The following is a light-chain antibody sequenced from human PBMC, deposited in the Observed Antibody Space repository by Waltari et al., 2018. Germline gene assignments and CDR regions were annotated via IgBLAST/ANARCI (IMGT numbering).Light chain of an antibody. V-gene: IGLV1-40*01. Sequence: QSVLTQPPSVSGAPGQRVTIPCSGTQSNIGAASDVLWYQHVPGTAPKLLLHSFSNRPTGVSDRFSGCKSGASASLVSTGLQAEDEAMYYCQSYDTTLSAVVFGGGTRLTV. CDR2: SFS. CDR3: QSYDTTLSAVV. J-gene: IGLJ2*01. CDR1: QSNIGAASD.